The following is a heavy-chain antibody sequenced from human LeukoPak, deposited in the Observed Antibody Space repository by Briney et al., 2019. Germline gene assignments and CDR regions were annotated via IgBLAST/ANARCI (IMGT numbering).Heavy chain of an antibody. J-gene: IGHJ4*02. CDR3: AVENGDYFDY. Sequence: PGGSLRLSCAASGFTFSSYGMHWVRQAPGKGLEWVAFIRYDGSNKYYADSVKGRFTISRDNSKNTLYLQMNSLRAEDTAVYYCAVENGDYFDYWGQGTLVTVSS. V-gene: IGHV3-30*02. CDR2: IRYDGSNK. D-gene: IGHD4-17*01. CDR1: GFTFSSYG.